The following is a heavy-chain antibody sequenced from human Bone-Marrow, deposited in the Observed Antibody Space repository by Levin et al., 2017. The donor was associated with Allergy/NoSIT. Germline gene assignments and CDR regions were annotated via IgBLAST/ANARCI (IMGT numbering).Heavy chain of an antibody. J-gene: IGHJ4*02. CDR2: TRNKANIYTT. Sequence: GGSLRLSCAASGFSFNDHSMNWVRQAPGKGLEWVGRTRNKANIYTTEYAASVKGRFTISRDDSSSSLFLQMNSLQTEDTAVYYCDREGDSSAYYIDFDYWGQGTLVTVSS. CDR3: DREGDSSAYYIDFDY. CDR1: GFSFNDHS. V-gene: IGHV3-72*01. D-gene: IGHD6-19*01.